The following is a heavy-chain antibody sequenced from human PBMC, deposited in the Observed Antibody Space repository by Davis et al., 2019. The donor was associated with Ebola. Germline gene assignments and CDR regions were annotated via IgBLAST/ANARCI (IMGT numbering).Heavy chain of an antibody. D-gene: IGHD3-9*01. V-gene: IGHV3-48*03. CDR1: GFTFSSYE. CDR3: ARDTIFYFDD. J-gene: IGHJ4*02. CDR2: ISSSGSTI. Sequence: GESLKISCEASGFTFSSYEMNWVRQAPGKGLEWVSYISSSGSTIYYADSVKGRFTISRDNSKNTLYLQMHSLRAEDTAVYYCARDTIFYFDDWGQGTLVTVSS.